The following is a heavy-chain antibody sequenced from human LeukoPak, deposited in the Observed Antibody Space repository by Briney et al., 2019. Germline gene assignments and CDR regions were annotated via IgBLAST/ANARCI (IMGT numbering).Heavy chain of an antibody. D-gene: IGHD3-16*01. CDR2: IYYSGST. Sequence: KTSETLSLTCTVSGGSISSGDYYWSWIRQPPGKGLEWIGYIYYSGSTYYNPSLKSRATISVDTSKNQFSLKLSSVTAADTAVYYCARDVMGWFDPWGQGTLVTVSS. J-gene: IGHJ5*02. CDR1: GGSISSGDYY. CDR3: ARDVMGWFDP. V-gene: IGHV4-30-4*01.